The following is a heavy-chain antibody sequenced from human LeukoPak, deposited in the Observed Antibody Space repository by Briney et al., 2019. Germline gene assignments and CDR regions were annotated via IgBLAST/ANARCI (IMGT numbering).Heavy chain of an antibody. CDR3: ARAYSSSSSFYYGMDV. Sequence: GGSLRLSCAASGFTFSSYAMHWVRQAPGQGLEWVAVISYDGSNKYYADSVKGRFTISRDNSKNTLYLQMNSLRAEDTAVYYCARAYSSSSSFYYGMDVWGQGTTVTVSS. CDR1: GFTFSSYA. J-gene: IGHJ6*02. CDR2: ISYDGSNK. V-gene: IGHV3-30-3*01. D-gene: IGHD6-6*01.